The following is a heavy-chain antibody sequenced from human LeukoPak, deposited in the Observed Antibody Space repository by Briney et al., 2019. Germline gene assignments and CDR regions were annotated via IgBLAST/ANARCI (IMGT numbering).Heavy chain of an antibody. CDR2: ISPNSGGT. D-gene: IGHD2-15*01. V-gene: IGHV1-2*06. CDR3: ARYCSGGSCEAFGY. J-gene: IGHJ4*02. Sequence: ASVKVSCKASGYTFTGYYMHWVRQAPGQGLEWMGRISPNSGGTNYAQKFQGRVTMTRDTSISTAYMELSRLRPDDTAVYYCARYCSGGSCEAFGYWGQGTLVTVSS. CDR1: GYTFTGYY.